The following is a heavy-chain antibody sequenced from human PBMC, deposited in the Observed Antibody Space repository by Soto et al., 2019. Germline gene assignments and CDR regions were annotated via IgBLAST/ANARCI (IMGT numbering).Heavy chain of an antibody. D-gene: IGHD6-6*01. CDR2: IYYSGST. J-gene: IGHJ6*02. CDR1: GGSISSGGYY. V-gene: IGHV4-31*03. Sequence: SETLSLTCTVSGGSISSGGYYWSWIRQHPGKGLEWIGYIYYSGSTYYNPSLKSRVTISVDTSKNQFSLKLSSVTAADTAVYYCARVSEYSSSSEGYYYGMDVWGQGTTVT. CDR3: ARVSEYSSSSEGYYYGMDV.